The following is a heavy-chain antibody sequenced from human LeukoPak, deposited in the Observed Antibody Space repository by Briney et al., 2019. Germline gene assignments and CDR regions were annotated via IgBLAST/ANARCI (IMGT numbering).Heavy chain of an antibody. CDR2: IIPIFGTA. V-gene: IGHV1-69*06. Sequence: VASVKVSCKASGYTFTGYYMHWVRQAPGQGLEWMGGIIPIFGTANYAQKFQGRVTITADKSTSTAYMELSSLRSEDTAVYYCAVGCSGGSCYSDSNWFGPWGQGTLVTVSS. D-gene: IGHD2-15*01. CDR3: AVGCSGGSCYSDSNWFGP. CDR1: GYTFTGYY. J-gene: IGHJ5*02.